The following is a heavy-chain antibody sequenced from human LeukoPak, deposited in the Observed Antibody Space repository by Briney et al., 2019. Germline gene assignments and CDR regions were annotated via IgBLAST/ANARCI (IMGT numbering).Heavy chain of an antibody. CDR1: GDSISSYY. J-gene: IGHJ4*02. CDR2: MYYSGST. D-gene: IGHD3-22*01. CDR3: VRRRYYDSDGYWYYFDY. Sequence: SETLSLTCTVSGDSISSYYWTWIRQPPGRGLEWIGQMYYSGSTNYNPSLNSRVTMSLDTSKNQFSLKLSSVTAADTAVYYCVRRRYYDSDGYWYYFDYWGQGTLVTVSS. V-gene: IGHV4-59*08.